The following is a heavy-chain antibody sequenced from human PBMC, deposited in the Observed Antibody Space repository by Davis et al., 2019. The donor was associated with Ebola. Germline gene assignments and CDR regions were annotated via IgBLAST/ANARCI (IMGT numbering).Heavy chain of an antibody. J-gene: IGHJ6*02. CDR2: IYPGDSDT. Sequence: GGSLRLSCQGSGYTFASYWVAWVRQTPGRGLEWMGIIYPGDSDTRYSPSFQGQVTISADINTAYLQWSSLRASDTAMYYCARLATYCGGLCHLDVWGQGTAVNVSS. D-gene: IGHD2-21*01. CDR3: ARLATYCGGLCHLDV. V-gene: IGHV5-51*01. CDR1: GYTFASYW.